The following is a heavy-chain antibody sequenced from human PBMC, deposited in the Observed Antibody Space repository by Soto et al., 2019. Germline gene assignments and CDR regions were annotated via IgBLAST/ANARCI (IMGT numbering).Heavy chain of an antibody. CDR3: VSATYYYDSSGYYYDY. CDR2: INPSGGST. CDR1: GYTFASYY. V-gene: IGHV1-46*01. Sequence: ASVKVSCKASGYTFASYYMHWVRQAPGQGLEGMGIINPSGGSTSYAQKFQGRVTMTRDTSTSTVYMELSSLRSEDTAVYYCVSATYYYDSSGYYYDYWGQGTLVTVS. J-gene: IGHJ4*02. D-gene: IGHD3-22*01.